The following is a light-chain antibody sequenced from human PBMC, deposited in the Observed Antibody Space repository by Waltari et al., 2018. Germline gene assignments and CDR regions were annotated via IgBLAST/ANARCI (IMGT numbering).Light chain of an antibody. CDR3: QQYDNLPLT. Sequence: DIQMTQSPSSLSAYVGDRVTITCQASQDISNYLNWYQQKPGKAPKLLTYDASNLETGVPSRFSGSGSGTDFTFTISSLQPEDIATYYCQQYDNLPLTFGGGTKVEIK. V-gene: IGKV1-33*01. J-gene: IGKJ4*01. CDR1: QDISNY. CDR2: DAS.